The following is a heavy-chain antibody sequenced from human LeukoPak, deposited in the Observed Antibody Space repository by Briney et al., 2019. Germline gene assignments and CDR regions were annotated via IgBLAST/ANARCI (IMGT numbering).Heavy chain of an antibody. V-gene: IGHV1-69*05. J-gene: IGHJ3*02. CDR2: IIPIFGTA. CDR3: ARDVTSIVVVTANYGDQIGDAFDI. Sequence: SVKVSCKASGGTFSSYAISWVRQAPGQGLEWMGGIIPIFGTANYAQKFQGRVTITTDESTSTAYMKLSSLRSEDTAVYYCARDVTSIVVVTANYGDQIGDAFDIWGQGTMVTVSS. CDR1: GGTFSSYA. D-gene: IGHD2-21*02.